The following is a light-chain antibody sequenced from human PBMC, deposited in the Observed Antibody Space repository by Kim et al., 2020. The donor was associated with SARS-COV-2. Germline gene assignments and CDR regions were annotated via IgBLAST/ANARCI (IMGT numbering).Light chain of an antibody. CDR1: SSNIGSNT. J-gene: IGLJ2*01. CDR2: SNN. V-gene: IGLV1-44*01. CDR3: AAWDDSLNGVV. Sequence: ELTQPPSASGTPGQRVTISCSGSSSNIGSNTVNWYQQLRGTAPKLLIYSNNQRPSGVPDRFSGSKSGTSASLAISGLQSEDEADYYCAAWDDSLNGVVFGGGTKVTVL.